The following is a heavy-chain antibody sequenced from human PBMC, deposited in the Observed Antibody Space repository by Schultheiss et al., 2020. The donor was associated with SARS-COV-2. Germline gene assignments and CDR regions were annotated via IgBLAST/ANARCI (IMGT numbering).Heavy chain of an antibody. Sequence: ASVKVSCKASGYTFVNYYIHWVRQAPGQGLEWMGVLNPSGGGTNSAQKFQGRVTISVDTSKNQFSLKLSSVTAADTAVYYCARGESPAGGWLQLIDYWGQGTLVTVSS. V-gene: IGHV1-46*01. CDR1: GYTFVNYY. CDR3: ARGESPAGGWLQLIDY. J-gene: IGHJ4*02. CDR2: LNPSGGGT. D-gene: IGHD5-24*01.